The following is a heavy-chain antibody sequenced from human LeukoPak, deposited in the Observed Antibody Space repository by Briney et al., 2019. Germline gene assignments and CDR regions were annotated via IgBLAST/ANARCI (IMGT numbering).Heavy chain of an antibody. CDR1: GFTVSSNY. J-gene: IGHJ4*02. D-gene: IGHD3-10*01. CDR3: ARAPMVRGVITRYFDY. Sequence: GGSLRLSCAASGFTVSSNYMSWARQAPGKGLEWVSVIYSGGSTYYADSVKGRFTISRDNSKNTLYLQMNSLRAEDTAVYYCARAPMVRGVITRYFDYWGQGTLVTVSS. V-gene: IGHV3-66*01. CDR2: IYSGGST.